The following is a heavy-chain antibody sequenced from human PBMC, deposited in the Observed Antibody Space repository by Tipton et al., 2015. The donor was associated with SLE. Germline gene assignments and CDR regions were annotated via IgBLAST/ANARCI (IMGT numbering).Heavy chain of an antibody. V-gene: IGHV3-64*02. CDR3: ARVRAQWLASFDAFDI. CDR2: ISSNGGST. Sequence: SLRLSCAASGFTFSSYAMHWVRQAPGKGLEYVSAISSNGGSTYYADSVKGRFTTSRDNSKNTLYLQMGSLRAEDMAVYYCARVRAQWLASFDAFDIWGQGTMVTVSS. D-gene: IGHD6-19*01. J-gene: IGHJ3*02. CDR1: GFTFSSYA.